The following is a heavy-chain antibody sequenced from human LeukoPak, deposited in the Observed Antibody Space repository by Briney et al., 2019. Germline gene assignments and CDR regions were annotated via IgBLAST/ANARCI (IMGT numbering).Heavy chain of an antibody. V-gene: IGHV3-64D*06. CDR2: ISSNGGST. Sequence: PGGPLRTSCSAPGLTFSSNALHWVRQPPGKGLAYVSAISSNGGSTYYADSVKGRFTISRDNSKNTLYLQMSSLRAEDTAVYYCVKEVLWGQGTLVTVSS. J-gene: IGHJ4*01. CDR3: VKEVL. CDR1: GLTFSSNA.